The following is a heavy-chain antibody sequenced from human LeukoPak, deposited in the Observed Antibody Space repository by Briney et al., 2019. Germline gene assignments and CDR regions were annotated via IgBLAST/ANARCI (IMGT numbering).Heavy chain of an antibody. Sequence: GGSLRLSCAASGFTFSSYSMNWVRQAPGKGLEWVSSISSSSSYIYYADSVKGRFTISRDNAKNSLYLQMNSLRAEDTAVYYCARVGSSSWTYYCYYMDVWGKGTTVTVSS. CDR3: ARVGSSSWTYYCYYMDV. D-gene: IGHD6-13*01. J-gene: IGHJ6*03. V-gene: IGHV3-21*01. CDR1: GFTFSSYS. CDR2: ISSSSSYI.